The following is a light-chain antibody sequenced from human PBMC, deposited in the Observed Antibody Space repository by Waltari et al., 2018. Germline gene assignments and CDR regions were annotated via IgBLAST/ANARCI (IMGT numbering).Light chain of an antibody. J-gene: IGKJ2*01. Sequence: EIVLTQSPGTLSLSPGERVTLSCRASQSVSSTYLAWYQQKPGQAPRLLIYGASSSATGIPDRFSGSGSGTDFTLTISRLEPEDFAVYYCQQYGNSPPSYTFGQGTKLEIK. V-gene: IGKV3-20*01. CDR2: GAS. CDR3: QQYGNSPPSYT. CDR1: QSVSSTY.